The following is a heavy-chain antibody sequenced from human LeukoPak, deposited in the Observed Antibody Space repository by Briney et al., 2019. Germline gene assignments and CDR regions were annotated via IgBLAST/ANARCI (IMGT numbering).Heavy chain of an antibody. Sequence: KPSETLSLTCTVSGGSISSYYWSWIRQPPGKGLEWIGYIYYSGSTNYNPSLKSRVTISVDTSKNQFSLKLSSVTAADTAVYYCARGAHYYDSSGYYYWGQGTLVTVSS. CDR1: GGSISSYY. CDR2: IYYSGST. J-gene: IGHJ4*02. D-gene: IGHD3-22*01. V-gene: IGHV4-59*01. CDR3: ARGAHYYDSSGYYY.